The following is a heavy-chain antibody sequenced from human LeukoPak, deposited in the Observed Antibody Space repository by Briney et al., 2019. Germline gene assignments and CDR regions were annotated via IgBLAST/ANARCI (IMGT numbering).Heavy chain of an antibody. Sequence: GGSLRLSCAASGFTFSSYSMNWVRQAPGKGLEWVSSISSSSSYIYYADSVKGRFTISRDNAKNSLYLQMNSLRAEDTAVYYCARGVPAVYSSIHDNYYYYMDVWGKGTTVTVSS. CDR2: ISSSSSYI. CDR1: GFTFSSYS. CDR3: ARGVPAVYSSIHDNYYYYMDV. J-gene: IGHJ6*03. V-gene: IGHV3-21*01. D-gene: IGHD6-6*01.